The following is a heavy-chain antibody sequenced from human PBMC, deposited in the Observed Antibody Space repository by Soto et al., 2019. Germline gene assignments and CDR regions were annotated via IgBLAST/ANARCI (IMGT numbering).Heavy chain of an antibody. V-gene: IGHV3-7*01. CDR2: IKQDGSEK. CDR3: ASRRITIFGVVYSDAFDI. CDR1: GFTFSSYW. Sequence: EVQLVESGGGLVQPGGSLRLSCAASGFTFSSYWMSWVRQAPGKGLEWVANIKQDGSEKYYVDSVKGRFTISRDNDKNSLYLQMHSLRAEDTAVYYCASRRITIFGVVYSDAFDIWGQGTMVTVSS. D-gene: IGHD3-3*01. J-gene: IGHJ3*02.